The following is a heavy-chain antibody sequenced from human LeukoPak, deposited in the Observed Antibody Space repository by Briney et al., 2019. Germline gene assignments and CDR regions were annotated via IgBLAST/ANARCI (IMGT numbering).Heavy chain of an antibody. V-gene: IGHV1-46*01. CDR3: AREYSSSWYKGFDP. CDR2: INPSGGST. J-gene: IGHJ5*02. Sequence: ASVKVSCKASGYTFTSYYMHWVRQAPGQGLEWMGIINPSGGSTSYAQKFQGRATITADESTSTAYMELSSLRSEDTAVYYCAREYSSSWYKGFDPWGQGTLVTVSS. CDR1: GYTFTSYY. D-gene: IGHD6-13*01.